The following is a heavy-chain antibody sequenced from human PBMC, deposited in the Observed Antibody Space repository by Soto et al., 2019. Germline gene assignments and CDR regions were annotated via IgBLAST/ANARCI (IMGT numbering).Heavy chain of an antibody. J-gene: IGHJ6*03. D-gene: IGHD1-20*01. Sequence: PGGSLRLSCAASGFTFDDYAMHWVRQAPGKGLEWVSGISWNSGSIGYADSVKGRFTISRDNAKNSLYLQMNSLRAEDTALYYCAKEGPTNWNDAYYYYYMDVWGKGTTVTVSS. CDR2: ISWNSGSI. CDR3: AKEGPTNWNDAYYYYYMDV. CDR1: GFTFDDYA. V-gene: IGHV3-9*01.